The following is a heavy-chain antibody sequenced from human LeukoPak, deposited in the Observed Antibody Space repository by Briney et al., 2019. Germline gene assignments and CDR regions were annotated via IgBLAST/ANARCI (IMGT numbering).Heavy chain of an antibody. D-gene: IGHD4-17*01. CDR2: INHSGST. V-gene: IGHV4-34*01. CDR1: GGSFSGYY. CDR3: ARGRYGWFDP. Sequence: SETLSLTCAVYGGSFSGYYWSWIRQPPGKGLEGIGEINHSGSTNYNASLKSRVTISVDTSKNQFSLKLSSVTAADTAVYYCARGRYGWFDPWGQGTLVTVSS. J-gene: IGHJ5*02.